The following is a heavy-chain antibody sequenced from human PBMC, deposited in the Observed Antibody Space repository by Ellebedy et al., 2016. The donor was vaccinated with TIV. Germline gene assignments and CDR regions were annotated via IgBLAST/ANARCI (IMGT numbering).Heavy chain of an antibody. CDR2: ISGSGGST. Sequence: GGSLRLSXAASGFTFSSYSMNWVRQAPGKGLEWVSAISGSGGSTYYADSVKGRFTISRDNSKNTLYLQMNSLRAEDTAVYYCAKNSRYDILTGIFDYWGQGTLVTVSS. J-gene: IGHJ4*02. CDR3: AKNSRYDILTGIFDY. V-gene: IGHV3-23*01. CDR1: GFTFSSYS. D-gene: IGHD3-9*01.